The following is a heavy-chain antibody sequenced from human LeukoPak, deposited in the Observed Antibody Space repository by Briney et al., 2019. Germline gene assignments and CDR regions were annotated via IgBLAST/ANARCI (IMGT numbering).Heavy chain of an antibody. V-gene: IGHV1-69*05. Sequence: SVKVSCKASGGTFSSYAISWVRQAPGQGLEWMGRIITIFGTANYAQKFQGRVTITTDESTSTAYMALSSLRSEDTAVYYCARDGEAGGYFDYWGQGTLVTVSS. J-gene: IGHJ4*02. CDR1: GGTFSSYA. D-gene: IGHD2-8*02. CDR3: ARDGEAGGYFDY. CDR2: IITIFGTA.